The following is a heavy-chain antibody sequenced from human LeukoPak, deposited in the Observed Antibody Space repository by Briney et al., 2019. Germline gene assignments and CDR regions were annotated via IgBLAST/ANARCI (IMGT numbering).Heavy chain of an antibody. J-gene: IGHJ6*03. D-gene: IGHD3-22*01. CDR1: GFTFSSYG. CDR2: ISFDGSNK. Sequence: PGRSLRLSCAASGFTFSSYGMHWVRQAPGKGLEWVALISFDGSNKYYADSVKGRFTISRDSSKNTLYLQMNSLRAEDTAVYYCARDTAIRYDSSGYYPGYMDVWGKGTTVTISS. CDR3: ARDTAIRYDSSGYYPGYMDV. V-gene: IGHV3-30*03.